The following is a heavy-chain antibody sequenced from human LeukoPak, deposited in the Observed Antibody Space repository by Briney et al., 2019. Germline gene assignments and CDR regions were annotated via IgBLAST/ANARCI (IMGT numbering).Heavy chain of an antibody. Sequence: ASVKVSCKASGGTFSSYAITWVRQAPGQGLEWMGGIIPMFGTANYAQKFQGRVTVTTDESTSIAYMEMSSLRSEDTAVYYCARSISMVRGVIPNWFDPWGQGTLVTVSS. CDR3: ARSISMVRGVIPNWFDP. D-gene: IGHD3-10*01. CDR2: IIPMFGTA. J-gene: IGHJ5*02. V-gene: IGHV1-69*05. CDR1: GGTFSSYA.